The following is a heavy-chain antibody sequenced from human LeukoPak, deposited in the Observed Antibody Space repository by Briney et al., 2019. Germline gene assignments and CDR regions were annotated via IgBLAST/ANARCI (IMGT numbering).Heavy chain of an antibody. D-gene: IGHD1-26*01. CDR1: GFTFSSYA. Sequence: PGGSLRLSCAASGFTFSSYAMSWVRQAPGKGLEWVSGINWNGGSTGYADSAKGRFTISRDNAKNSLYLQMNSLRAEDTALYYCARNERTGWELLDHDAFDIWGQGTMVTVSS. CDR2: INWNGGST. V-gene: IGHV3-20*04. CDR3: ARNERTGWELLDHDAFDI. J-gene: IGHJ3*02.